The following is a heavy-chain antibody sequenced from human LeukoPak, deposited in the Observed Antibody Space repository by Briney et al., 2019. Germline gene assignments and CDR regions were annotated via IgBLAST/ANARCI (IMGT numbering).Heavy chain of an antibody. Sequence: GGSLRLSCVASGFDFGTYAMSWVRQAPGKGPEWVSTVSNGGSSTYYADSVRGRFTVSRDNAKNTLFLQMSSLRAGDTALYYCAKELYGNPSGYWGQGTRVTVSS. CDR3: AKELYGNPSGY. J-gene: IGHJ4*02. D-gene: IGHD2-8*01. CDR2: VSNGGSST. CDR1: GFDFGTYA. V-gene: IGHV3-23*01.